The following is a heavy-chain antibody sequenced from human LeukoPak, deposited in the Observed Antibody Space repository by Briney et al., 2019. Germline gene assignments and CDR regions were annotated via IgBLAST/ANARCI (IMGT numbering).Heavy chain of an antibody. CDR3: ARAWSGY. D-gene: IGHD3-3*01. V-gene: IGHV4-34*01. CDR1: GFTFSSYA. CDR2: INHSGST. Sequence: GSLRLSCAASGFTFSSYAMSWIRQPPGKGLEWIGEINHSGSTNYNPSLKSRVTISVDTSKNQFSLKLSSVTAADTAVYYCARAWSGYWGQGTLVTVSS. J-gene: IGHJ4*02.